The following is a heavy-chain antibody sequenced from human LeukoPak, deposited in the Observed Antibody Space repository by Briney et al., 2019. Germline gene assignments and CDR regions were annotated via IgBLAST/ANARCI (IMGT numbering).Heavy chain of an antibody. J-gene: IGHJ4*02. CDR2: ISSGSGGYI. CDR3: ARGNAPLPFDY. Sequence: PGGSLRFSCAASAFPFPAYSMHWVRQAPGKGLEWVSSISSGSGGYIYYADSVKGRFTISRDNAVNSLYLQMNSLRAEDTAVYYCARGNAPLPFDYWGQGTLVTVSS. D-gene: IGHD2-2*01. CDR1: AFPFPAYS. V-gene: IGHV3-21*01.